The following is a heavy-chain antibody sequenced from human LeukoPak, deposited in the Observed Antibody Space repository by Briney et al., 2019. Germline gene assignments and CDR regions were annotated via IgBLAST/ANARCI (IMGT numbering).Heavy chain of an antibody. CDR1: GFTFSSYA. CDR3: ARARAAAGIWPQEYYFDY. J-gene: IGHJ4*02. Sequence: PGGSLRLSCAASGFTFSSYAMHWVRQAPGKGLEWVAVISYDGSNKYYADSVKGRFTISRDNSKNTLYLQMNSLRAEDTAVYYCARARAAAGIWPQEYYFDYWGQGTLVTVSS. D-gene: IGHD6-13*01. CDR2: ISYDGSNK. V-gene: IGHV3-30-3*01.